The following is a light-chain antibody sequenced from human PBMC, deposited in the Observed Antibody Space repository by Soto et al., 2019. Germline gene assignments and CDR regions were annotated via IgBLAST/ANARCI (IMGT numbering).Light chain of an antibody. V-gene: IGKV1-33*01. CDR1: QNINNY. CDR2: DAS. J-gene: IGKJ5*01. Sequence: DIQMTQSPSSLSASVGDRVTITCQASQNINNYLNWYQQKPGRAPKLQIYDASNLEAGVPSRFRGSGSGTDVNFTFSRLQPEDIATYYCQQYENLPTFAQGPRLEIK. CDR3: QQYENLPT.